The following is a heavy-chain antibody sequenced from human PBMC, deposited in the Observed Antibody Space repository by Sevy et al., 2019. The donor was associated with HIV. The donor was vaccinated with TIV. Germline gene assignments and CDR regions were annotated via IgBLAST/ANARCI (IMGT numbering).Heavy chain of an antibody. D-gene: IGHD5-18*01. Sequence: GGSLRLSCAASGFTFDDYAMHWVRQAPGKGLEWVSGISWNSGSIDYANSVKGRFTISRDNAKNSLYLQMNSLRAEDTALYYCAKDRRGDSYGNLHPGMDVWGQGTTVTVSS. CDR2: ISWNSGSI. J-gene: IGHJ6*02. V-gene: IGHV3-9*01. CDR1: GFTFDDYA. CDR3: AKDRRGDSYGNLHPGMDV.